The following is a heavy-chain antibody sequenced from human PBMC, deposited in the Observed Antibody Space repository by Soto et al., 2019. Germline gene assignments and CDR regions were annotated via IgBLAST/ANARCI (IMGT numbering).Heavy chain of an antibody. D-gene: IGHD3-22*01. CDR2: IYSGGTT. CDR3: VNYYDSTGYYPGGLDP. V-gene: IGHV3-66*01. CDR1: GFTFRSYA. Sequence: GGSLRLSCAAAGFTFRSYAMSWVRQAPGKGLEWVSVIYSGGTTYYADSVRGRFTISRDNSKNTLYLQMNSLRAEDTAVYYCVNYYDSTGYYPGGLDPWGQGTLVTVSS. J-gene: IGHJ5*02.